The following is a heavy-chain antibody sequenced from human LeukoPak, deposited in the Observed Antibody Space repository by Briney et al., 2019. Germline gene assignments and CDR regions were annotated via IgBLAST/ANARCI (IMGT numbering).Heavy chain of an antibody. CDR2: ISYDGSNK. Sequence: PGGSLRLSCVASGFTFSSYPMHWVRQPPGKGLEWVAVISYDGSNKDYADSVKGRFTISRDNSKNTLYLQMNSLRSEDTAVYYCARDPHPYYYDSSGYYYFDYWGQGTLVTVSS. CDR3: ARDPHPYYYDSSGYYYFDY. J-gene: IGHJ4*02. CDR1: GFTFSSYP. D-gene: IGHD3-22*01. V-gene: IGHV3-30-3*01.